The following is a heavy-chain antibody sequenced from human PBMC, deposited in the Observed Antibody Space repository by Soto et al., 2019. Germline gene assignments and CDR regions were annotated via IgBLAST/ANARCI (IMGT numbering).Heavy chain of an antibody. CDR3: ARQTGLGATNY. CDR1: GFTFSNFW. V-gene: IGHV3-74*01. CDR2: INTDGSVT. J-gene: IGHJ4*02. D-gene: IGHD1-26*01. Sequence: LRLSCAGSGFTFSNFWMHWVRQAPGKGLVWVARINTDGSVTSHADSVKGRFTISRDNAKSTLYLQMTSLREEDSAIYYCARQTGLGATNYWGRGTLVTSPQ.